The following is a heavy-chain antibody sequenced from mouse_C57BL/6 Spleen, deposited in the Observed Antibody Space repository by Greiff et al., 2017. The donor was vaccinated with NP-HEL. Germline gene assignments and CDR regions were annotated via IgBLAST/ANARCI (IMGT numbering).Heavy chain of an antibody. CDR2: IWSGGST. CDR3: ARNSPTGRGYFDV. Sequence: QVQLQQSGPGLVQPSQSLSITCTVSGFSLTSYGVHWVRQSPGKGLEWLGVIWSGGSTDYNAAFISRLSISKDNSKSQVFFKMNSLQADDTAIYYCARNSPTGRGYFDVWGTGTTVTVSS. V-gene: IGHV2-2*01. D-gene: IGHD4-1*02. CDR1: GFSLTSYG. J-gene: IGHJ1*03.